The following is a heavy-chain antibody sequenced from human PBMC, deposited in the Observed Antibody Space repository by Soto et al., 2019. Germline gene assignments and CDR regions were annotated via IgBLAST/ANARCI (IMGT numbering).Heavy chain of an antibody. Sequence: ASVKVSCKASGGTFSSYAISWVRQAPGQGLEWMGGIIPIFGTANYAQKFQGRVTITADESTSTAYMELSSLRSEDTAVYYCARDVVGVVVPAAIYYYYGMDVWGQGTTVTVSS. V-gene: IGHV1-69*13. J-gene: IGHJ6*02. CDR2: IIPIFGTA. CDR1: GGTFSSYA. CDR3: ARDVVGVVVPAAIYYYYGMDV. D-gene: IGHD2-2*01.